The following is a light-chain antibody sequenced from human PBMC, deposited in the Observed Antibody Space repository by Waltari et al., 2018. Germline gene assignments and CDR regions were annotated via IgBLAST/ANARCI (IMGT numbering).Light chain of an antibody. J-gene: IGKJ1*01. V-gene: IGKV1-5*03. CDR2: KAS. Sequence: EIQMTQSPSTLSASVGDRVTLTCRASQGIGRWLAWYQQKPGKAPKFLIYKASSLESGVPARFSGSGSGTEFTLTISSLQPDDFATYYCQHYNSYSSWTFGQGTKVEIK. CDR1: QGIGRW. CDR3: QHYNSYSSWT.